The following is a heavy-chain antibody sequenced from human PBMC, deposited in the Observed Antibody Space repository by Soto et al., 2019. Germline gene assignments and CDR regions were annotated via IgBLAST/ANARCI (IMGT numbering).Heavy chain of an antibody. CDR3: ARDYMVRGVIKSYYYYGMDV. J-gene: IGHJ6*02. CDR1: GFTFSSYA. Sequence: PGGSLRLSCAASGFTFSSYAMHWVRQAPGKGLEWVAVISYDGSNKYYADSVKGRFTISRDNSKNTLYLQMNSLRAEDTAVYYCARDYMVRGVIKSYYYYGMDVWGQGTTATVSS. D-gene: IGHD3-10*01. CDR2: ISYDGSNK. V-gene: IGHV3-30-3*01.